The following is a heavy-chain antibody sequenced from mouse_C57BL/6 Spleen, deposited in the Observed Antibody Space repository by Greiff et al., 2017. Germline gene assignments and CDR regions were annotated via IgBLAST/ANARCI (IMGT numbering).Heavy chain of an antibody. CDR3: AREYYYVNSRYYAMGY. CDR1: GYTFTSYW. V-gene: IGHV1-61*01. Sequence: QVQLQQPGAELVRPGSSVKLSCKASGYTFTSYWMDWVKQRPGQGLEWIGNIYPSDSETHYNQKFKDKATLTVDKSSSTAYMQLSSLTSEYSAVYYCAREYYYVNSRYYAMGYWGQGTSVTVSS. CDR2: IYPSDSET. D-gene: IGHD1-1*01. J-gene: IGHJ4*01.